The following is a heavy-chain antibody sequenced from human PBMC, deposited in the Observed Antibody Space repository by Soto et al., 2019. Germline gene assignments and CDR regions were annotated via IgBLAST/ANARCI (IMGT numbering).Heavy chain of an antibody. Sequence: QVQLVESGGGVVQPGRSLRLSCAASGFTFRTYGMHWVRQAPGKGLEWVAVISYDGNNKYYADSVKGRFTISRDNCKXTXFLQMNSLRPEDTAVYYCAKDLGYCSSASCYPTFDYWGQGTLVTVSS. CDR2: ISYDGNNK. J-gene: IGHJ4*02. D-gene: IGHD2-2*01. V-gene: IGHV3-30*18. CDR1: GFTFRTYG. CDR3: AKDLGYCSSASCYPTFDY.